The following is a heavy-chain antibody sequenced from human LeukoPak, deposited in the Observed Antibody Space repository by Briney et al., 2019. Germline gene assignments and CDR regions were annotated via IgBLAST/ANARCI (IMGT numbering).Heavy chain of an antibody. CDR3: ARGGIGSYFNYLDY. J-gene: IGHJ4*02. CDR2: INPNSGGT. Sequence: ASVKVSCKASGYTFTGYYMHWVRQAPGQGLEWMGWINPNSGGTNYAQKFQGRVTMTRDTSISTALMELSSLRSDDTAVYYCARGGIGSYFNYLDYWGQGTLVTVSS. V-gene: IGHV1-2*02. CDR1: GYTFTGYY. D-gene: IGHD1-26*01.